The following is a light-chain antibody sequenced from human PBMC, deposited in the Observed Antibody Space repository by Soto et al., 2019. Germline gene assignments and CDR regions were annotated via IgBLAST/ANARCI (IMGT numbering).Light chain of an antibody. V-gene: IGKV3D-15*01. CDR1: QSVTTN. CDR3: QQYNKWPPYT. J-gene: IGKJ2*01. Sequence: EIVMTQSPATLSVSPGERATLSCRASQSVTTNLAWYQQKRGQAPRLLIYGASTRATGIPARFSGSGSGTEFTLTISSLQSEDFAVDYCQQYNKWPPYTLGQGTKLEIK. CDR2: GAS.